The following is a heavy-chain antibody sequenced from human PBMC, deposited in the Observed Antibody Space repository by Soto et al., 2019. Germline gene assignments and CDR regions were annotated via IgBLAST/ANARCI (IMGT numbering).Heavy chain of an antibody. V-gene: IGHV1-58*01. D-gene: IGHD6-13*01. CDR1: GFTFTSSA. J-gene: IGHJ4*02. CDR3: AADAYSSSWTGFDY. CDR2: IVVGSGNT. Sequence: SVKVSSKASGFTFTSSAVQWVRQARGQRLEWIGWIVVGSGNTNYAQKFQERVTITRDMSTSTAYMELSSLRSEDTAVYYCAADAYSSSWTGFDYWDQGTLVTVSS.